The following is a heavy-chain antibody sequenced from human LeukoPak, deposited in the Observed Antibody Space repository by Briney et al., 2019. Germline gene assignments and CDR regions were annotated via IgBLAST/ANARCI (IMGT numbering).Heavy chain of an antibody. CDR1: GDSVSSNSAA. Sequence: SQTLSLTCAISGDSVSSNSAAWNWIRQSPSRGLEWLGRTYYRSKWYNDYAVSVKSRVTINPDTSKNQFSMQLNSVTPEDTAVYYCARALMTRVTTFVWDNWFDPWGQGTLVTVSS. D-gene: IGHD4-17*01. CDR3: ARALMTRVTTFVWDNWFDP. CDR2: TYYRSKWYN. V-gene: IGHV6-1*01. J-gene: IGHJ5*02.